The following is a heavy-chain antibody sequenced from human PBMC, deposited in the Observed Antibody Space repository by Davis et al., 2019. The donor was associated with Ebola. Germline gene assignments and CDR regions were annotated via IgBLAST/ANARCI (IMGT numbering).Heavy chain of an antibody. J-gene: IGHJ6*02. Sequence: SLKISCAASQFNFNDDDINWARQGPGKGLEWIPDLTCSSDTLGWAASLMGRFIVSRDNAKNSLYLQMDSLRAEDTAVYYCAKDLFWWSAADVWGQGTTVTVSS. CDR2: LTCSSDTL. CDR1: QFNFNDDD. D-gene: IGHD2-8*02. CDR3: AKDLFWWSAADV. V-gene: IGHV3-9*01.